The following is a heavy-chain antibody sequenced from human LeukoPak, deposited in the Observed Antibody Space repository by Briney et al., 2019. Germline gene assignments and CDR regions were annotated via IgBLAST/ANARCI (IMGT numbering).Heavy chain of an antibody. J-gene: IGHJ3*02. Sequence: WASVKVSCKASGYTLTSYGISWVRQAPGQGLEWMGWISAYNGNTNYAQKLQGRVTMTTDTSTSTAYMELSSLRSEDTAVYYCAADRGLPNYYDSSGYYLPGHRAFDIWGQGTMVTVSS. CDR3: AADRGLPNYYDSSGYYLPGHRAFDI. CDR1: GYTLTSYG. V-gene: IGHV1-18*01. CDR2: ISAYNGNT. D-gene: IGHD3-22*01.